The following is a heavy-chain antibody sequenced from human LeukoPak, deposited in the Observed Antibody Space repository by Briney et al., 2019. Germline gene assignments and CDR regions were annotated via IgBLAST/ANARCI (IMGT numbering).Heavy chain of an antibody. J-gene: IGHJ4*02. CDR3: AKLGEYSSSSWFDY. CDR2: ISGSGGST. CDR1: GFTFSSYA. Sequence: GGSLRLSCAASGFTFSSYAMSWVRQAPGKGPEWVSAISGSGGSTYYADSVKGRFTISRDNSKNTLYLQMNSLRAEDTAVYYCAKLGEYSSSSWFDYWGQGTLVTVSS. V-gene: IGHV3-23*01. D-gene: IGHD6-6*01.